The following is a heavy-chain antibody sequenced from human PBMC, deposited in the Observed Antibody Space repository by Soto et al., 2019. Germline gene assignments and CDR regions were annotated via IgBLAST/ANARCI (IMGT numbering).Heavy chain of an antibody. D-gene: IGHD5-18*01. CDR3: ARGGIQEGNWFDP. CDR2: INHSGST. V-gene: IGHV4-34*01. CDR1: GGSFSGYY. J-gene: IGHJ5*02. Sequence: PSETLSLTCAVYGGSFSGYYWSWIRQPPGKGLEWIGEINHSGSTNYNPSLKSRVTISVDTSKNQFSLKLSSVTAADTAVYYCARGGIQEGNWFDPWGQGTLVTVSS.